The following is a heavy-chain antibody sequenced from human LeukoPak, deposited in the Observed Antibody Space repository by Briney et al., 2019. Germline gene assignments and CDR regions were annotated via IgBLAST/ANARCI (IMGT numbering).Heavy chain of an antibody. J-gene: IGHJ4*02. Sequence: ASVKVSCKASGGTFSSYAISWVGQAPGQGLEWMGGIIPIFGTANYAQKFQGRVTITADESTSTAHMELSSLRSEDTAVYYCARDGPGSSSWPPGGDYWGQGTLVTVSS. CDR3: ARDGPGSSSWPPGGDY. CDR1: GGTFSSYA. D-gene: IGHD6-13*01. V-gene: IGHV1-69*13. CDR2: IIPIFGTA.